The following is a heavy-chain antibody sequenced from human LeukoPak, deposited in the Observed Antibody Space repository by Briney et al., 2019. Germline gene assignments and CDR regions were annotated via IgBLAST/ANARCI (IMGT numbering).Heavy chain of an antibody. Sequence: ASVKVSCKASGYTFTGYYMHWVRQAPGQGLEWMGWINPNSGGTNYAQKFQGRVTISVDTSKNQFSLKLSSVTAADTAVYYCARRGVEYGSGSYWGQGTLVTVSS. CDR2: INPNSGGT. CDR1: GYTFTGYY. V-gene: IGHV1-2*02. J-gene: IGHJ4*02. D-gene: IGHD3-10*01. CDR3: ARRGVEYGSGSY.